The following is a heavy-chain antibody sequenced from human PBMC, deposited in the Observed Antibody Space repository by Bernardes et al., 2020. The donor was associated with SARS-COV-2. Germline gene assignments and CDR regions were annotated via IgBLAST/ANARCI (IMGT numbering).Heavy chain of an antibody. Sequence: ASMKVSCKASGYTFTGYYMHWVRQAPGQGLEWMGWINPNSGGTNYAQKFQGWVTMTRDTSISTAYMELSRLRSDDTAVYYCARGPFFWSGYSDAFDIWGQGTMVTVSS. CDR2: INPNSGGT. V-gene: IGHV1-2*04. CDR1: GYTFTGYY. CDR3: ARGPFFWSGYSDAFDI. D-gene: IGHD3-3*01. J-gene: IGHJ3*02.